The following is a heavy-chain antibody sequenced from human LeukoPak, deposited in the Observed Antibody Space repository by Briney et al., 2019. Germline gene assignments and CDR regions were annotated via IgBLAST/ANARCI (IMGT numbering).Heavy chain of an antibody. Sequence: GGSLRLSCAASGFTFSNYGMHWVRQAPGKGLEWVAFIQYDGSHKYHADSVKGRFTISRDNSKNTLYLQMNSLRAEDTAVYYCAKGPGKSVLNWFDPWGQGTLVTVSS. CDR1: GFTFSNYG. J-gene: IGHJ5*02. V-gene: IGHV3-30*02. CDR2: IQYDGSHK. CDR3: AKGPGKSVLNWFDP.